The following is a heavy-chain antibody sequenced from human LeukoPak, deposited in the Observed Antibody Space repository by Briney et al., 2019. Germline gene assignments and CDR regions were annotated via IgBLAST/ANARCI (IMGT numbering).Heavy chain of an antibody. CDR2: IYYSGST. V-gene: IGHV4-59*12. CDR1: GGSISSYY. J-gene: IGHJ4*02. CDR3: AGKAVAGPYFDY. D-gene: IGHD6-19*01. Sequence: SETLSLTCTVSGGSISSYYWSWIRRPPGKGLEWIGYIYYSGSTNYNPSLKSRVTISVDTSKNQFSLNLTSVTAADTAVYYCAGKAVAGPYFDYWGQGTLVTVSS.